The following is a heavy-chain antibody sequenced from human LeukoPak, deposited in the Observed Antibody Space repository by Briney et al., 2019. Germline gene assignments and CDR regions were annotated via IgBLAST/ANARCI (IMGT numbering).Heavy chain of an antibody. CDR1: GYSFTSYD. V-gene: IGHV3-48*01. Sequence: GGSLRLSCVASGYSFTSYDMNWVRQSPGKGLEWVSHISETSSTIRYADSVKGRFTISRDNARRSLYLQMNSLRAEDTGVYYCARACGGASCYDTPDFDCWGQGTLVTVAS. D-gene: IGHD2-2*01. CDR3: ARACGGASCYDTPDFDC. CDR2: ISETSSTI. J-gene: IGHJ4*02.